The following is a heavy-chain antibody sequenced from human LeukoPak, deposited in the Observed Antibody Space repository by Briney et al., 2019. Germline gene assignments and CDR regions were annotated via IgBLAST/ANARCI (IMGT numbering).Heavy chain of an antibody. CDR3: ARDLPNCSGGSCYPSYYFDY. D-gene: IGHD2-15*01. V-gene: IGHV1-46*01. J-gene: IGHJ4*02. CDR2: INPSVGST. CDR1: GYTFTSYY. Sequence: GASVKVSCKASGYTFTSYYMHWVRQAPGQGLEWMGIINPSVGSTSYAQKFQGRVTMTRDTSTSTVYMEMSSLRSEDTAVYYCARDLPNCSGGSCYPSYYFDYWGQGTLVTVSS.